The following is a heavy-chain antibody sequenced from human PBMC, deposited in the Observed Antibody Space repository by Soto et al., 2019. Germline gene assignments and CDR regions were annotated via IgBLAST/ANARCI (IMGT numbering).Heavy chain of an antibody. J-gene: IGHJ4*02. D-gene: IGHD2-15*01. CDR3: GSDVPGSGGPFWDY. Sequence: QIQLVQSGAEMKKPGASVKVSCKPSGYTFTHYGVSWLRQAPGQGLEWMGWISAYNGNTDYAHKFQGRVALTTDASTGTAYMGLRGISPDDTAVYYCGSDVPGSGGPFWDYWGEGTLVTVSS. CDR2: ISAYNGNT. V-gene: IGHV1-18*04. CDR1: GYTFTHYG.